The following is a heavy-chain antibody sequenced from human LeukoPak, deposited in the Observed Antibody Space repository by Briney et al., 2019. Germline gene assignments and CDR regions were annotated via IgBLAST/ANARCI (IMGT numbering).Heavy chain of an antibody. J-gene: IGHJ6*03. Sequence: GASVKVSCKASGYTFTSYDINWVRQATGQGLEWMGWMNPNSGNTGYAQKFQGRVTITRNTSISTAYMELSSLRSEDTAVYYCARGSRNRITIFGVVMSNYYYYMDVWGKGTTVTVSS. CDR2: MNPNSGNT. CDR1: GYTFTSYD. V-gene: IGHV1-8*01. D-gene: IGHD3-3*01. CDR3: ARGSRNRITIFGVVMSNYYYYMDV.